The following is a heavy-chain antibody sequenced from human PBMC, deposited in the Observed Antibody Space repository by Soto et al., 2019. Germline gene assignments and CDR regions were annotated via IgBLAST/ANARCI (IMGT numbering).Heavy chain of an antibody. CDR3: ARVRRTTIFGVVTEDVFDI. J-gene: IGHJ3*02. Sequence: GGSLRLSCAASGFTFNNYWMHWVRQAPGKGLVCVSRINGDGSATTYADSVKGRFTISRDNAENTLYLQMNSLRAEDTAVYYCARVRRTTIFGVVTEDVFDIWGPGTMVTVS. V-gene: IGHV3-74*01. D-gene: IGHD3-3*01. CDR2: INGDGSAT. CDR1: GFTFNNYW.